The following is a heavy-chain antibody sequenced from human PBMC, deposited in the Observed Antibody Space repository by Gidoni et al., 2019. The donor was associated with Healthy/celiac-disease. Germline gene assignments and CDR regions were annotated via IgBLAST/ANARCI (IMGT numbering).Heavy chain of an antibody. Sequence: EVQLVESGGGLVQPGGSLMTSCAASGFTFRSYIRNWVRQAPGKGLEWLSYISSSSSTKYFADSVKGRFTISRDNAKNSLYLQMNSLRAEDTAVYYCARGRGDDAFDIWGQGTMVTVSS. CDR3: ARGRGDDAFDI. D-gene: IGHD7-27*01. J-gene: IGHJ3*02. CDR1: GFTFRSYI. V-gene: IGHV3-48*01. CDR2: ISSSSSTK.